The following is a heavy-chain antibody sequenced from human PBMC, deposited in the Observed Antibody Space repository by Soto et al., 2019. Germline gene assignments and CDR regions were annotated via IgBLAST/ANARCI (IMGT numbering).Heavy chain of an antibody. CDR1: GFTFSNYG. CDR2: IWYDGSNK. CDR3: AREDRVVARAFDY. D-gene: IGHD2-15*01. V-gene: IGHV3-33*01. J-gene: IGHJ4*02. Sequence: QVHLVESGGGVVQPGKSLRLSCAASGFTFSNYGMHWVRQAPGKGLEWVAIIWYDGSNKYYADSVKGRFTISRDNSKNTLYLQMNSLRVEDTAVYYCAREDRVVARAFDYWGLGTLVTVSS.